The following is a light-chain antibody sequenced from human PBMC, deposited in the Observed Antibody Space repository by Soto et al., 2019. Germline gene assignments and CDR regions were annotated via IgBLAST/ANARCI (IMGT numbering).Light chain of an antibody. V-gene: IGKV2-28*01. J-gene: IGKJ1*01. CDR1: PSLLHSNGNIY. Sequence: DSVLPPSPLSLPVTPGEPASISCRSSPSLLHSNGNIYLDWYLQKLGQSPQPLNYLGSIRASGVPDRFSGRGSGTDFTLMITRVEAEDVGVYYCMQAIQAPRTFGLGTKVETK. CDR2: LGS. CDR3: MQAIQAPRT.